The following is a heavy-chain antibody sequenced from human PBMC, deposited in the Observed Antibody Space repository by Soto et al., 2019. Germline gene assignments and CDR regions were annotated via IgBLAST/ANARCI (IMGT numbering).Heavy chain of an antibody. D-gene: IGHD4-17*01. CDR2: ISHTGRT. J-gene: IGHJ4*02. CDR3: ARDDTTGLFDF. V-gene: IGHV4-4*07. CDR1: VGSISSYY. Sequence: PSETLSLTCTVSVGSISSYYWSWIRQPAGKGLEWIGQISHTGRTKYNPSLESRVTISVDTSRKQFSLKLSSVTAADTALYYCARDDTTGLFDFWGQGTLVTVSS.